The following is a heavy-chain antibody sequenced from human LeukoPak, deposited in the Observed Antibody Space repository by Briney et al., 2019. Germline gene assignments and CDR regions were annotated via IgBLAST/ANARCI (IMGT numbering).Heavy chain of an antibody. J-gene: IGHJ4*02. Sequence: SETLSLTCAVSGGSINSGGYSWSWIRQPPGKGLEWIGYIYHSGSTYYNPSLESRVTISLDRSKNQFSLKLTSVTAADTAVYYCARGAHYNILTAYFDYWGQGTLVTVSS. CDR3: ARGAHYNILTAYFDY. V-gene: IGHV4-30-2*01. CDR1: GGSINSGGYS. D-gene: IGHD3-9*01. CDR2: IYHSGST.